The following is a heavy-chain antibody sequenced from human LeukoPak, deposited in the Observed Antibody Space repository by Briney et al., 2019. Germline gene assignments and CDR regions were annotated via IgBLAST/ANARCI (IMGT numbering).Heavy chain of an antibody. J-gene: IGHJ4*02. Sequence: PGRSLRLSCAASGFTFSGSAMHWVRQASGKGLEWVGRIRSKANSYATGYAASVKGRFTISRDDSKNTAYLQMDSLKTEDTAIYYCTRHTEFDYWGQGTLVTVSS. CDR2: IRSKANSYAT. V-gene: IGHV3-73*01. CDR3: TRHTEFDY. D-gene: IGHD2-8*02. CDR1: GFTFSGSA.